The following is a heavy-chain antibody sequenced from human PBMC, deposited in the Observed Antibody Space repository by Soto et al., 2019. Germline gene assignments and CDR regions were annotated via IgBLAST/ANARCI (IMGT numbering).Heavy chain of an antibody. CDR3: ARDWWDYDSSGQTQRVGMDV. D-gene: IGHD3-22*01. Sequence: PGGSLRLSCAASGFTFSNYGMHWVRQAPGKGLEWVAVISYDTNDKYHAGSVKGRFTISRDNSRNTLYLQMNSLRAEDTAVYYCARDWWDYDSSGQTQRVGMDVWGQGTTVTVSS. CDR1: GFTFSNYG. V-gene: IGHV3-30*03. J-gene: IGHJ6*02. CDR2: ISYDTNDK.